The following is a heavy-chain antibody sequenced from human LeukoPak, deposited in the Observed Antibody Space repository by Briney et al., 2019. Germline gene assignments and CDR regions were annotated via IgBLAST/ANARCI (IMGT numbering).Heavy chain of an antibody. Sequence: GGSLRLSCAASGFTFSNYWMSWVRQAPGKGLEWVANIKQDGSEKNYVDSVKGRFTISRDNAKNSLYLQMNSLRAEDTAVYYCARDLSISMLRGVIIGWFDPWGQGTLVTVSS. CDR2: IKQDGSEK. V-gene: IGHV3-7*01. CDR3: ARDLSISMLRGVIIGWFDP. CDR1: GFTFSNYW. D-gene: IGHD3-10*01. J-gene: IGHJ5*02.